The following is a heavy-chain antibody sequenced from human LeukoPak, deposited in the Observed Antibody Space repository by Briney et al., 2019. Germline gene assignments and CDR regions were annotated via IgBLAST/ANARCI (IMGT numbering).Heavy chain of an antibody. D-gene: IGHD3-3*01. CDR3: ARAQVPPDDDFWSGSDGAYYCGMDV. CDR1: GYTFTSYY. J-gene: IGHJ6*02. Sequence: ASVKVSCKASGYTFTSYYMHWVRQAPGQGLEWMGIINPSGGSTSYAQKFQGRVTMTRDTSTSTVYMELSSLRSEDTAVYYCARAQVPPDDDFWSGSDGAYYCGMDVWGQGTTVTVSS. CDR2: INPSGGST. V-gene: IGHV1-46*01.